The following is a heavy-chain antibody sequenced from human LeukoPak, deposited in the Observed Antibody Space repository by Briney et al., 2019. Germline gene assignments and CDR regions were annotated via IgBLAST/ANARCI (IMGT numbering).Heavy chain of an antibody. CDR3: AKAPRDGYNPLDY. D-gene: IGHD5-24*01. CDR2: INGLGSTT. CDR1: GFTFGAYA. V-gene: IGHV3-23*01. J-gene: IGHJ4*02. Sequence: GGSLRLSCAAAGFTFGAYAMSWVRQAPGKGLEWISAINGLGSTTYSADSVKGRFTISRDNSKNPLYLQMNSLRAQDSAVYYCAKAPRDGYNPLDYWGQGTLVTVSS.